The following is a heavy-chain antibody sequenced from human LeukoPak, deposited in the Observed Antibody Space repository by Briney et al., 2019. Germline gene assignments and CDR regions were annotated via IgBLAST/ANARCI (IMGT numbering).Heavy chain of an antibody. J-gene: IGHJ6*02. V-gene: IGHV1-46*01. CDR3: ARDWTPLIYGSGSYQNYYYYGMDV. CDR2: INPSGGST. Sequence: ASVKVSFKASGYTFTSYYMHWVRQAPGQGLEWMGIINPSGGSTSYAQKFQGRVTMTRDTSTSTVYMELSSLRSEDTAVYYCARDWTPLIYGSGSYQNYYYYGMDVWGQGTTVTVSS. D-gene: IGHD3-10*01. CDR1: GYTFTSYY.